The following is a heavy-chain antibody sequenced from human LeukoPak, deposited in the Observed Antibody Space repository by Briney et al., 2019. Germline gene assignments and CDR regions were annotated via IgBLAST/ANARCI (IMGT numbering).Heavy chain of an antibody. CDR2: IYYSGST. Sequence: SQTLSLTCTVSGGSISSGGYYWSWIRQHPGKGLEWIGYIYYSGSTYYNPSLKSRVTISVDTSKNQFSLKLSSMTAADTAVYYCARDTRGYYGMDVWGKGTTVTVSS. V-gene: IGHV4-31*03. CDR3: ARDTRGYYGMDV. CDR1: GGSISSGGYY. J-gene: IGHJ6*04. D-gene: IGHD1-1*01.